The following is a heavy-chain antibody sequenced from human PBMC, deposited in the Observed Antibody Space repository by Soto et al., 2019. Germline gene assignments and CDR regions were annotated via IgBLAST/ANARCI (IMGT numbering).Heavy chain of an antibody. CDR2: ISYDGSNK. V-gene: IGHV3-30-3*01. CDR1: GFTFSSYA. CDR3: ARDHFGVVIIYYFDY. Sequence: LRLSCAASGFTFSSYAMHWVRQAPGKGLEWVAVISYDGSNKYYADSVKGRFTISRDNSKNTLYLQMNSLRAEDTAVYYCARDHFGVVIIYYFDYWGQGTLVTVSS. J-gene: IGHJ4*02. D-gene: IGHD3-3*01.